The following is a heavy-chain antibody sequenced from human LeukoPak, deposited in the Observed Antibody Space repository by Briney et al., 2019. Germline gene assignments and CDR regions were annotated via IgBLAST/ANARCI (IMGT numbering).Heavy chain of an antibody. D-gene: IGHD3-10*01. CDR1: GXTFSSHW. V-gene: IGHV3-74*01. Sequence: GGSLRLSCAASGXTFSSHWMHWVRQAPGKGLVWVSRINSDGSTTTYADSVKGRFTISRDNAHNTLYLQMSSLRAEDTAVYYCAKAIYASGSPYTSIDYWGQGTLVTVSS. CDR3: AKAIYASGSPYTSIDY. CDR2: INSDGSTT. J-gene: IGHJ4*02.